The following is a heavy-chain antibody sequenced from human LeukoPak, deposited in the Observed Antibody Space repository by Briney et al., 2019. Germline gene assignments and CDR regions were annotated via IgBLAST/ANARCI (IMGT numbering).Heavy chain of an antibody. Sequence: SETLSLTCTVSGGSISSYNWSWIRQPPGKGLEWIGYIYYSGSTNYNPSLKSRVTISVDTSKNQFSLKLSSVTAADTAVYYCARHGRRGIAAAGIDYWGQGTLVTVSS. CDR2: IYYSGST. CDR3: ARHGRRGIAAAGIDY. D-gene: IGHD6-13*01. V-gene: IGHV4-59*08. J-gene: IGHJ4*02. CDR1: GGSISSYN.